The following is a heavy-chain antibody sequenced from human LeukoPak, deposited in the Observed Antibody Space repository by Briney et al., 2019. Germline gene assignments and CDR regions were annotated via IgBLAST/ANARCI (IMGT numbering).Heavy chain of an antibody. V-gene: IGHV3-74*01. CDR3: VVWESR. Sequence: GGSLRLSCAASGFAFSNYWMHWVRQPPGEGPVWVSRIKNDGRITNYAEPVKGRCTISRDNAKKTLYLQMHSLRTEDAAVYYSVVWESRWGQGNLFTVSS. J-gene: IGHJ4*02. CDR2: IKNDGRIT. CDR1: GFAFSNYW. D-gene: IGHD1-26*01.